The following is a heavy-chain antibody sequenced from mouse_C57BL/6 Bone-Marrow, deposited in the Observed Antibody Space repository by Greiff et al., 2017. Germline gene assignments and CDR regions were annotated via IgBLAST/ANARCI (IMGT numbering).Heavy chain of an antibody. CDR2: IYPGSGCT. CDR3: ASSGYPYSVSLDY. V-gene: IGHV1-55*01. CDR1: GYTFTSYS. Sequence: QVQLQQSGAELVKPGASVKMSCKASGYTFTSYSITWVKQRPGQGLEWIGDIYPGSGCTNYTEKFKSKATLTVDTSSSTAYMQLSSLTSEASEVYSGASSGYPYSVSLDYWGQGTTLTVSS. D-gene: IGHD2-12*01. J-gene: IGHJ2*01.